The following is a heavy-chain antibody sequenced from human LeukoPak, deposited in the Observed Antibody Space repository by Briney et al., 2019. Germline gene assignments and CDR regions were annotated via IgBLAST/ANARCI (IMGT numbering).Heavy chain of an antibody. CDR3: ARVRGIHYYFDY. J-gene: IGHJ4*02. V-gene: IGHV1-2*06. CDR2: INPNSGGT. Sequence: ASVKVSCKASGYTFIGYYIHWVRQALGQGLEWMGRINPNSGGTNYAQKFQGRVTMTRDTSISTAYMELSRLRSDDTAVYYCARVRGIHYYFDYWGQGTLVTVSS. CDR1: GYTFIGYY.